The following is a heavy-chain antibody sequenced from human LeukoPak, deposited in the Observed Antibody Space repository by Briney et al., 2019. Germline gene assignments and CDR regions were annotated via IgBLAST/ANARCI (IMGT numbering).Heavy chain of an antibody. CDR2: IRYDGSNK. J-gene: IGHJ4*02. V-gene: IGHV3-30*02. CDR1: GFTFSSYG. CDR3: AKEKAAAGIGYFDY. Sequence: PGGSLRLSCAASGFTFSSYGMHWVRQAPGKGLEWVAFIRYDGSNKYYADSVKGRFTISRDNSKNTLYLQMNSLRAEDTAVYYCAKEKAAAGIGYFDYWGQGTLVTVSS. D-gene: IGHD6-13*01.